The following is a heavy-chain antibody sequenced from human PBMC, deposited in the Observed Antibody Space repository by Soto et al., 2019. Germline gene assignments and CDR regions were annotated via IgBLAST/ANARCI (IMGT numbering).Heavy chain of an antibody. CDR3: AVVGADI. Sequence: QVHLVESGGGVVQPGRSLRLSCAASGFSFTNYTMHWVRQAPGKGLEWVAAILYDGSKTYYADSVKGRFTISRDSSKNTLYLQMNSLSAEDTAVYYCAVVGADIWGQGTLVTVSS. J-gene: IGHJ4*02. D-gene: IGHD2-15*01. CDR2: ILYDGSKT. V-gene: IGHV3-30-3*01. CDR1: GFSFTNYT.